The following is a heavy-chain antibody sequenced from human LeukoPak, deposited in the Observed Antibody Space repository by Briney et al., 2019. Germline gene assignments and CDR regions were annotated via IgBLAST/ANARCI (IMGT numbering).Heavy chain of an antibody. V-gene: IGHV3-21*01. CDR2: ISSSSSYI. J-gene: IGHJ4*02. CDR3: AGAKWEPPFDY. CDR1: GFTFSSYA. D-gene: IGHD1-26*01. Sequence: GRSLRLSCAASGFTFSSYAMHWVRQAPGKGLEWVSSISSSSSYIYYADSVKGRFTISRDNAKNSLYLQMNSLRAEDTAIYYCAGAKWEPPFDYWGQGTLVTVSS.